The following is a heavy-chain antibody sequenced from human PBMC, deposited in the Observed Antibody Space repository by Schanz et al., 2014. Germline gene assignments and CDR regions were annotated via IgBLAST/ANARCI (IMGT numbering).Heavy chain of an antibody. J-gene: IGHJ4*02. CDR1: GFTLSSYW. Sequence: EVKLVESGGGAVRPGGSLRLSCAASGFTLSSYWMHWVRQVPGKGLEWVSSISSSGSYIYYADSVKGRFSISRDNAKNSLYLHMNTLGAEDTAVYYCARDAADFYDILTEEDYWGQGTLVTVSS. CDR3: ARDAADFYDILTEEDY. CDR2: ISSSGSYI. D-gene: IGHD3-9*01. V-gene: IGHV3-21*02.